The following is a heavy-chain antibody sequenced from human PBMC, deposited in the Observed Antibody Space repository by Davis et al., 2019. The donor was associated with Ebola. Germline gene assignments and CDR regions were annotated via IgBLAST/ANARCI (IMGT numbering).Heavy chain of an antibody. Sequence: HTGGSLRLSCAASGFTFSSYWMHWVRQAPGKGLVWVSRINSDGSSTSYADSVKGRFTISRDNAKNTLYLQMNSLRAEDTAVYYCTILFSGSSWSCWGQGTLVTVSS. CDR2: INSDGSST. CDR1: GFTFSSYW. CDR3: TILFSGSSWSC. J-gene: IGHJ4*02. D-gene: IGHD6-13*01. V-gene: IGHV3-74*01.